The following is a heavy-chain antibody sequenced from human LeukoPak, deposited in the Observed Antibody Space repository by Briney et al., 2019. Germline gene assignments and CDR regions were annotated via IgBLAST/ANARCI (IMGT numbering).Heavy chain of an antibody. V-gene: IGHV3-30-3*01. J-gene: IGHJ4*02. D-gene: IGHD3-10*01. Sequence: GRSLRLSCAASGFTFSSYAMHWVRQAPGKGLEWVAVISYDGSNKYYADSVKGRFTISRDNSKNTLYLQMNSLRAEDTAVYFCARGEFNSGDLDYWGRGTLVTVSS. CDR3: ARGEFNSGDLDY. CDR1: GFTFSSYA. CDR2: ISYDGSNK.